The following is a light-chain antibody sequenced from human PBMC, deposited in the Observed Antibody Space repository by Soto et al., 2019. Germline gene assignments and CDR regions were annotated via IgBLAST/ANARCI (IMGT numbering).Light chain of an antibody. CDR1: QSLQHSNGYNY. J-gene: IGKJ1*01. V-gene: IGKV2-28*01. CDR3: MQALPTPA. Sequence: DIVMTQSPLSLPVTPGEPASISCRSSQSLQHSNGYNYLDWYVQKPGQSPQILIYLASNRASGVPERFSGSGSGTDFTLKISRVEAEDVGTYYCMQALPTPAFGQGTKVEIK. CDR2: LAS.